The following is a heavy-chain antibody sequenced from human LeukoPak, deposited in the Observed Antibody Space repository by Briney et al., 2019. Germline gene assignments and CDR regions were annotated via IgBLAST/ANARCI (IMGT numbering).Heavy chain of an antibody. CDR1: GGSISSSSYY. CDR2: IYYGGNT. V-gene: IGHV4-39*07. Sequence: PSETLSLTCTVSGGSISSSSYYWAWIRQPPGKGLEWIGIIYYGGNTYYNPSLESRVTLSIDTSKNQFYLKVSSMTAADSAVYYCAREDGDFTSYFRMDVWGQGTTVTVPS. CDR3: AREDGDFTSYFRMDV. D-gene: IGHD4-17*01. J-gene: IGHJ6*02.